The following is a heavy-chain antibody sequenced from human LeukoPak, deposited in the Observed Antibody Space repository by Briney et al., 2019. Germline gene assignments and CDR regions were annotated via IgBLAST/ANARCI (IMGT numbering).Heavy chain of an antibody. D-gene: IGHD3-9*01. V-gene: IGHV1-18*01. CDR1: GYTFTNYG. CDR3: ARGPAGILTGYYHY. J-gene: IGHJ4*02. CDR2: ISAYNGNT. Sequence: ASVKVSCKASGYTFTNYGFSWVRQAPGQGLEWMGWISAYNGNTNYAQKLQGRVTLTTDTSTGTAYMDLRSLRSDDTAVYYCARGPAGILTGYYHYWGQGTLVTVSS.